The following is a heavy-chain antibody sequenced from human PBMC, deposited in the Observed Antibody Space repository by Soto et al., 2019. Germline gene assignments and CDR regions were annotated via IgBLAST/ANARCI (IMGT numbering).Heavy chain of an antibody. CDR3: ARDLTIFGVVTPSDYYYMDV. D-gene: IGHD3-3*01. CDR1: GGTFSSYT. Sequence: GASVKVSCKASGGTFSSYTISWVRQAPGQGLEWMGRIIPILGIANYAQKFQGRVTITADKSTSTAYMELSSLRSEDTAVYYCARDLTIFGVVTPSDYYYMDVWGKGTKVTVSS. J-gene: IGHJ6*03. V-gene: IGHV1-69*04. CDR2: IIPILGIA.